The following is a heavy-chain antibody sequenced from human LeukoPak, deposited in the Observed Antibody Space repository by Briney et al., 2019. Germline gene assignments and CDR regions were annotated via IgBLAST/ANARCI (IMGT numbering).Heavy chain of an antibody. CDR1: GGSISSGGYY. Sequence: PSQTLSLTCTVSGGSISSGGYYWSWIRQPPGKGLEWIGEINHSGSTNYNPSLKSRVTISVDTSKNQFSLKLSSVTAADTAVYYCARAGDSSGYDDPFDYWGQGTLVTVSS. J-gene: IGHJ4*02. D-gene: IGHD3-22*01. V-gene: IGHV4-30-2*01. CDR2: INHSGST. CDR3: ARAGDSSGYDDPFDY.